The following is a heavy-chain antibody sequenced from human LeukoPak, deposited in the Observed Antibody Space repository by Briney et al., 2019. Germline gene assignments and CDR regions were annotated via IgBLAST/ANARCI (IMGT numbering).Heavy chain of an antibody. CDR1: GFTFSSYA. V-gene: IGHV3-23*01. D-gene: IGHD5-18*01. CDR2: ISGSGDNT. J-gene: IGHJ5*02. Sequence: GGFLRLSCAASGFTFSSYAMSWVRQAPGEGLEWVSGISGSGDNTYYADSVKGRFTISRDNSKNTLYVQVNSLGTEDTAAYYCARVSGYNYGSFDPWGQGTLVTVSS. CDR3: ARVSGYNYGSFDP.